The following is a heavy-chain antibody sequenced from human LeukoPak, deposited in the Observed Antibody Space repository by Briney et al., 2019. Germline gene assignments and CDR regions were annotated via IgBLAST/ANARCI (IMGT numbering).Heavy chain of an antibody. J-gene: IGHJ5*02. CDR3: ARDNFYYDSSGHRRVDWFDP. Sequence: ASVKVSCKAPGYTFTNYAISWVRQAPGQGLEWMGWINTNTGNPTYAPGFTGRFVFSLDTSVSTAYLQINSLKTEDTAVYYCARDNFYYDSSGHRRVDWFDPWGQGTLVTVSS. CDR1: GYTFTNYA. V-gene: IGHV7-4-1*02. CDR2: INTNTGNP. D-gene: IGHD3-22*01.